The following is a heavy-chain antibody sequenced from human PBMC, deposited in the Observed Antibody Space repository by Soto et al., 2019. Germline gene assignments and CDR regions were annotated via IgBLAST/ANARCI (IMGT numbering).Heavy chain of an antibody. V-gene: IGHV1-3*01. Sequence: ASVKVSCKASGYTFTSYAMHWVRQAPGQRLEWMGWINAGNGNTKYSQKFQGRVTITRDTSASTAYMELSSLRSEDTAVYYCARDQRGEAITMVRGGMDVWGQGTTVTVSS. CDR3: ARDQRGEAITMVRGGMDV. D-gene: IGHD3-10*01. J-gene: IGHJ6*02. CDR2: INAGNGNT. CDR1: GYTFTSYA.